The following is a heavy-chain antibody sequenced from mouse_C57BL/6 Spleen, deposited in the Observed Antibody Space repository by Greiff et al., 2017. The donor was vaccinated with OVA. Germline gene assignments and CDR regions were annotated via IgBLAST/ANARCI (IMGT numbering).Heavy chain of an antibody. CDR2: IYPNNGGP. D-gene: IGHD2-2*01. J-gene: IGHJ2*01. CDR1: GYTFTDYY. CDR3: ARGYEALIDY. V-gene: IGHV1-26*01. Sequence: VQLQQSGPELVKPGASVKISCKASGYTFTDYYMNWVKQSHGKSLEWIGDIYPNNGGPSYTPKFKGTATLTVDTSSSTAYMELRSRTSDDAAVYYCARGYEALIDYWGQGTTLTVAS.